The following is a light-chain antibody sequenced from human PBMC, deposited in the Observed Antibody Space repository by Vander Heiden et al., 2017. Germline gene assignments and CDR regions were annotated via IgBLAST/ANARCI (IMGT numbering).Light chain of an antibody. J-gene: IGLJ2*01. Sequence: QSVLTQPLSASGTTGQRVTISCSGSSSNIGSNTVNWYQQLPGTAPKLLLYSNNQRPSGVPARFSGSKSGTSASLAISGLQSEDEADYYCAAWDDSLNGRVFGGGTKLTVL. CDR2: SNN. V-gene: IGLV1-44*01. CDR1: SSNIGSNT. CDR3: AAWDDSLNGRV.